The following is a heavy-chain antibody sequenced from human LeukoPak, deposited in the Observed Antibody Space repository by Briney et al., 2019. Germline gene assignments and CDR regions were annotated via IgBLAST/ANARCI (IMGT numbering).Heavy chain of an antibody. CDR1: GFTFSSYS. Sequence: GSLRLSCAASGFTFSSYSMNWVRQAPGKGLEWVSYISSSSSTIYYADSVKGRFTISRDNAKNSLYLQMNSLRAEGTAVYYCARDGDCSSTSCLDYWGQGTLVTVSS. V-gene: IGHV3-48*04. J-gene: IGHJ4*02. CDR2: ISSSSSTI. D-gene: IGHD2-2*01. CDR3: ARDGDCSSTSCLDY.